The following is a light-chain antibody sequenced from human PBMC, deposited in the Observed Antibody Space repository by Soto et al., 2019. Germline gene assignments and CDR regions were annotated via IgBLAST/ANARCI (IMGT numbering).Light chain of an antibody. J-gene: IGKJ2*01. CDR3: QQYNKWPPWT. Sequence: EIVMTQSPATLSVSPGERATLSCRASQSVSSSLAWYQQKPGQAPRLLIYGASTRATGIPARFSGSGSGTEFTLTISSLQSEDFAVYYCQQYNKWPPWTFGQGTKPEIK. CDR1: QSVSSS. CDR2: GAS. V-gene: IGKV3-15*01.